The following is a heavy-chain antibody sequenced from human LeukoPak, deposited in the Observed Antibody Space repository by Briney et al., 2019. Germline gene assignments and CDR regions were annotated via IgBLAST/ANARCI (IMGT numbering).Heavy chain of an antibody. CDR1: GFSFSGYS. V-gene: IGHV3-30*04. CDR3: ARDGGYDY. Sequence: GGSLRLSCVASGFSFSGYSMHWVRQAPGKGLEWVALISYDGSYTYYAESVKGRFTVSRDNSRNILYVQMNSLRTDDTAVYYCARDGGYDYWGQGTLVTVSS. J-gene: IGHJ4*02. D-gene: IGHD5-12*01. CDR2: ISYDGSYT.